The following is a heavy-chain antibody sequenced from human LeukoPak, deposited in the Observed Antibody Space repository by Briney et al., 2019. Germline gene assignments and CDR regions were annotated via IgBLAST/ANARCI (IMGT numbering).Heavy chain of an antibody. Sequence: GGALRLSRPASGFTFSSHAMHEVRQPPGKGLEGVAFIRYDGRNKYYAHSVKGRFTNSRDNSKNALYLQMNSLRAEDTAVYYCAKGIGLRSTRFDYWGQGTLVTVSS. CDR1: GFTFSSHA. J-gene: IGHJ4*02. CDR3: AKGIGLRSTRFDY. CDR2: IRYDGRNK. V-gene: IGHV3-30*02. D-gene: IGHD6-13*01.